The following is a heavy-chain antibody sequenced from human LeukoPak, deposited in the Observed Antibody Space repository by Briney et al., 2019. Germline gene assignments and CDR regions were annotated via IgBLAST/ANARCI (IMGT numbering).Heavy chain of an antibody. J-gene: IGHJ4*02. Sequence: GGSLRLSCAASGFTFSSYAMHWVRQALGKGLEWVAVISYDGSNKYYADSVKGRFTISRDNSKNTLYLQMNSLRAEDTAVYYCAREPMYSSSWYGGIFDYWGQGTLVTVSS. V-gene: IGHV3-30*04. D-gene: IGHD6-13*01. CDR3: AREPMYSSSWYGGIFDY. CDR1: GFTFSSYA. CDR2: ISYDGSNK.